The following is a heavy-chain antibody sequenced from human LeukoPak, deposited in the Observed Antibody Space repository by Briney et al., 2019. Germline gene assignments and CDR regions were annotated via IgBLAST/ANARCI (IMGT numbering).Heavy chain of an antibody. Sequence: GASVKVSCEASGGTFSSYAISWVRQAPGQGLEWMGGIIPIFGTANYAQKFQGRVTITTDESTSTAYMELSSLRSEDTAVYYCARAMEVAYYDSSGPDIYYYYYYMDVWGKGTTVTVSS. J-gene: IGHJ6*03. CDR1: GGTFSSYA. V-gene: IGHV1-69*05. CDR3: ARAMEVAYYDSSGPDIYYYYYYMDV. D-gene: IGHD3-22*01. CDR2: IIPIFGTA.